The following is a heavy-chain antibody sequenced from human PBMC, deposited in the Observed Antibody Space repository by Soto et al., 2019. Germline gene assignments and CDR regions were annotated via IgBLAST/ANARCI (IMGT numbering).Heavy chain of an antibody. V-gene: IGHV4-4*02. CDR3: ARGDPSRGYFDY. CDR2: ISRSEYT. Sequence: QVQLQESGPGLLKPSGTLSLRSAVSGDSISSTNWWTWVRQPPGKGLEWIGAISRSEYTNYNPSLKSRITISVNKSNNQSSLKLTSVTAADTALYYCARGDPSRGYFDYWGQGTLVTVSS. J-gene: IGHJ4*02. CDR1: GDSISSTNW. D-gene: IGHD1-26*01.